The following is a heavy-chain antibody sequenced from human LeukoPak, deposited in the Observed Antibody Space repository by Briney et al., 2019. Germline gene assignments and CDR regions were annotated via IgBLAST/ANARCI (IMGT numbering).Heavy chain of an antibody. J-gene: IGHJ5*02. CDR1: GYTFTSYG. Sequence: ASVKVSCKASGYTFTSYGISWVRQAPGQWLEWMGWISAYNGNTNYAQKLQGRVTMTTDTSTSTAYMELRSLRSDDTAVYYCARNGIAVAGTIWFDPWGQGTLVTVSS. CDR2: ISAYNGNT. D-gene: IGHD6-19*01. CDR3: ARNGIAVAGTIWFDP. V-gene: IGHV1-18*01.